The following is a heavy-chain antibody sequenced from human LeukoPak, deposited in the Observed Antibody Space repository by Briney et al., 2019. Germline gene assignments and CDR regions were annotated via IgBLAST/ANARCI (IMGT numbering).Heavy chain of an antibody. CDR1: GGSISSYY. V-gene: IGHV4-59*01. CDR3: ARDHVGATYGRGLSRRQLAAFDP. D-gene: IGHD1-26*01. CDR2: IYYSGST. Sequence: NPSETLSLTCTVSGGSISSYYWSWIRQPPGKGLEWIGYIYYSGSTNYNPSLKSRVTISVDTSKNQFSLKLSSVTAADTAVYYCARDHVGATYGRGLSRRQLAAFDPWGQGTLVTVSS. J-gene: IGHJ5*02.